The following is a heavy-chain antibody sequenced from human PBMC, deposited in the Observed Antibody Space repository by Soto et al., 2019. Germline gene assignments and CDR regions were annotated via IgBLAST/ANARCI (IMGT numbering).Heavy chain of an antibody. J-gene: IGHJ4*02. Sequence: GGSLRLSCAASGFTFSDYAMSWVRQAPGKGLEWVSAISDSGLTTYYADSVKGRFTISRDNSKNTLYLQMNSLRAEDTAVYYCAKGKSVYDYVYFDYWGQGTLVTVSS. CDR3: AKGKSVYDYVYFDY. V-gene: IGHV3-23*01. CDR2: ISDSGLTT. D-gene: IGHD5-12*01. CDR1: GFTFSDYA.